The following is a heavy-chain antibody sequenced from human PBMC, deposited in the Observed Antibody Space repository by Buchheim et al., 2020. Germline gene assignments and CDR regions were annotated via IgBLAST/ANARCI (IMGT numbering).Heavy chain of an antibody. CDR2: INPDDSHT. J-gene: IGHJ4*02. CDR1: GYDFGYYY. V-gene: IGHV5-10-1*03. Sequence: EVLLVQSGAEVKKPGESLTISCQGSGYDFGYYYLSWLRQVPGKSLEWMGRINPDDSHTDYSPSFQGHVPMSVARPIGPAYLHWNSLKSSDTAMYYCARWTTGYQLRRYWGQGTL. CDR3: ARWTTGYQLRRY. D-gene: IGHD1-7*01.